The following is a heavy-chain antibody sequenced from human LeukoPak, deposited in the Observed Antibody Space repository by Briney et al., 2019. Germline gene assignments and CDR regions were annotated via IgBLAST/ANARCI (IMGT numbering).Heavy chain of an antibody. J-gene: IGHJ3*02. CDR2: ISYDGSNK. V-gene: IGHV3-30*04. Sequence: PGRSLRLSCAASGFTFSSYAMHRVRQAPGKGLEWVAVISYDGSNKYYADSVKGRFTISRDNSKNTLYLQMNSLRAEDTAVYYCARDLQDDIVVVIPYRRGRISYAFDIWGQGTMVTVSS. D-gene: IGHD3-22*01. CDR3: ARDLQDDIVVVIPYRRGRISYAFDI. CDR1: GFTFSSYA.